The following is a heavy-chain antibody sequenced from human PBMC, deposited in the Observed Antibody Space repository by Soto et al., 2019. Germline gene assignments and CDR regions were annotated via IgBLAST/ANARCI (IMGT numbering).Heavy chain of an antibody. J-gene: IGHJ5*02. V-gene: IGHV3-23*01. CDR3: AKDREDIVVVPAALAGWLDP. CDR2: ISGSGGST. D-gene: IGHD2-2*01. Sequence: GGSLRLSCAASGFTFSSYAMSWVRQAPGKGLEWVSAISGSGGSTYYADSVKGRFTISRDNSKNTLYLQMNSLRAEDTAVYYCAKDREDIVVVPAALAGWLDPWGQGTLVTVSS. CDR1: GFTFSSYA.